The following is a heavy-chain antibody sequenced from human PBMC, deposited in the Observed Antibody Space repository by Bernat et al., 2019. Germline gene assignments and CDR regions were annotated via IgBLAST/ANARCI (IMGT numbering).Heavy chain of an antibody. J-gene: IGHJ4*02. Sequence: EVQLVESGGGLVQAGGSLRLFCAASGFTVSNSYMTWVRQAPGKGLEWVSVIYSGGHTYYADSVKGRFTISRDNFKNTLDLQMNSLRAEDTAVYYCARGLYGDPFYWGQGTLVTVSS. CDR2: IYSGGHT. D-gene: IGHD4-17*01. CDR3: ARGLYGDPFY. CDR1: GFTVSNSY. V-gene: IGHV3-66*01.